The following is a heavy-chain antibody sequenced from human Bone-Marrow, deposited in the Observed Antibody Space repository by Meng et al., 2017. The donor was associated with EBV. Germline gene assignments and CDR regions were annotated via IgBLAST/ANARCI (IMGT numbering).Heavy chain of an antibody. J-gene: IGHJ5*02. V-gene: IGHV1-69*14. CDR3: ARDGIAVPGGSNWFDP. CDR2: IIPIFGTA. D-gene: IGHD6-19*01. CDR1: GGTFSSYA. Sequence: QGRLVSSGDGVKKPRSSVKVSCKASGGTFSSYAISWVRQAPGQGLEWMGGIIPIFGTANYAQKFQGRVTITADKSTTTAFMELRSLRVDDTAVYFCARDGIAVPGGSNWFDPWGQGTLVTVSS.